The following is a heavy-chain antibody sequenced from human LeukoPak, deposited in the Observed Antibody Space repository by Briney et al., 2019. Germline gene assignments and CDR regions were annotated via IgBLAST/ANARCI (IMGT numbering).Heavy chain of an antibody. CDR2: FDPEDGET. D-gene: IGHD4-17*01. CDR3: ARGGYGDYVAEGDY. CDR1: GYTLTELS. V-gene: IGHV1-24*01. Sequence: ASVKVSCKVSGYTLTELSMHWVRQAPGKGLEWMGGFDPEDGETIYAQKFQDRVTMTRDTSTSTVYMELSSLRSEDTAVYYCARGGYGDYVAEGDYWGQGTLVTVSS. J-gene: IGHJ4*02.